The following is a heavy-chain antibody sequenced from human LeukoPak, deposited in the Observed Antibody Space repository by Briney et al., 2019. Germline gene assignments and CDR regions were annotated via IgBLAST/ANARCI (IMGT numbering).Heavy chain of an antibody. V-gene: IGHV1-18*04. CDR2: ISAYNGNT. CDR3: ARGSSVVATIYYFDY. D-gene: IGHD5-12*01. CDR1: GYTFTSYG. Sequence: ASVKVSCKASGYTFTSYGISWVRQAPGQGLEWMGWISAYNGNTNYAQKLQGRVTMTTDTSTSTAYMELSRLRSDDTAVYYCARGSSVVATIYYFDYWGQGTLVTVSS. J-gene: IGHJ4*02.